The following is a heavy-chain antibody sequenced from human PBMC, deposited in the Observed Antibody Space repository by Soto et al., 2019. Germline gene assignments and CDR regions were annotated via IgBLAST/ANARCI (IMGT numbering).Heavy chain of an antibody. Sequence: GGSLRLSCAASGFTFSSYSMNWVRQAPGKGLEWVSYISSGGGTIYYADSVKGRFTISRDNAKNSLYLQLNSLRDDDTAVYYCATSPAGAQVWGQGTLVTVSS. V-gene: IGHV3-48*02. CDR2: ISSGGGTI. D-gene: IGHD6-19*01. CDR1: GFTFSSYS. CDR3: ATSPAGAQV. J-gene: IGHJ4*01.